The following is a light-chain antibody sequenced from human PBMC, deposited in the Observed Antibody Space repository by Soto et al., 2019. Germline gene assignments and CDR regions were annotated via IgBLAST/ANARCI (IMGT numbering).Light chain of an antibody. CDR2: AAS. J-gene: IGKJ1*01. CDR1: QSISSY. Sequence: DIQMTQSPSSLSASVGDRVTITCRASQSISSYLNWYQQKPGKAPKLLIYAASSLQSGVPSRFSGSGSGTDFTLTISRVEPEDFAVYYCHQYGSSPWTLGQGTKVDIK. CDR3: HQYGSSPWT. V-gene: IGKV1-39*01.